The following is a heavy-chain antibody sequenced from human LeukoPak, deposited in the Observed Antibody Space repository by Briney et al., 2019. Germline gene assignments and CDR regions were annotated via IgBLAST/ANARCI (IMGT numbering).Heavy chain of an antibody. D-gene: IGHD2-2*01. CDR2: IYHSGST. Sequence: SETLSLTCAVYGGSFSGYYWSWIRQPPGKGLEWIGEIYHSGSTNYNLSLKSRVTISVDKSKNQFSLKLNSATAADTAVYYCARDYCTSTTCPNWFDPWGQGTLVTVSS. V-gene: IGHV4-34*01. CDR3: ARDYCTSTTCPNWFDP. CDR1: GGSFSGYY. J-gene: IGHJ5*02.